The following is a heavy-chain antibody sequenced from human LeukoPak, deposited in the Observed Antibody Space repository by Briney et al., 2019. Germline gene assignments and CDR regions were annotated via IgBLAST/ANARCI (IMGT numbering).Heavy chain of an antibody. CDR1: GGSISSYY. J-gene: IGHJ4*02. CDR3: ARDQGYYDSSGYFDY. V-gene: IGHV4-59*01. Sequence: SSETLSLTCTVSGGSISSYYWSWIRQPPGKGLEWIGYIYYSGSTNYNPSLKSRVTISVDTSKNQFSLKLSSVTAADTAVYYCARDQGYYDSSGYFDYWGQGTLVTVSS. D-gene: IGHD3-22*01. CDR2: IYYSGST.